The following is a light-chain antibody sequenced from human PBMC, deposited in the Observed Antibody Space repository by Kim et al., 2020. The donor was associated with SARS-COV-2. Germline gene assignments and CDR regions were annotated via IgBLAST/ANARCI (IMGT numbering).Light chain of an antibody. CDR2: YVS. Sequence: PEKTARRTCGANNIGSTTVQWYHQKPGQAAVLFIYYVSDRPSGIPERLSGSNTGNTATLTNSRVEAGDEAGYYCQVWYSSSGHPGVFGGGTQLTVL. V-gene: IGLV3-21*04. CDR1: NIGSTT. CDR3: QVWYSSSGHPGV. J-gene: IGLJ3*02.